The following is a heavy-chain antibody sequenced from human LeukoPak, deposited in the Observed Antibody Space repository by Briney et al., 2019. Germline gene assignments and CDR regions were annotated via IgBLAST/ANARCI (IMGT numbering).Heavy chain of an antibody. V-gene: IGHV3-23*01. CDR2: ISGSGGNT. CDR3: AKVPLSAAGGWFDP. CDR1: GFTFSSCA. J-gene: IGHJ5*02. Sequence: PGGSLRLSCAASGFTFSSCAMSRVRQAPGKGLEWVSAISGSGGNTYYADSVKGRFAISRDNSKNTLYLQMNSLRAEDTAVYYCAKVPLSAAGGWFDPWGQGTLVTVSA. D-gene: IGHD6-13*01.